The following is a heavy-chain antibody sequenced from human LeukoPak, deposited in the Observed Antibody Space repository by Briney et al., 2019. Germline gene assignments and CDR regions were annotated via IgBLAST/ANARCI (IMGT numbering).Heavy chain of an antibody. J-gene: IGHJ4*02. CDR3: ARDKKEYYGSGTYFYFDY. V-gene: IGHV3-21*01. D-gene: IGHD3-10*01. CDR2: ISSNSHYI. Sequence: GGSLRLSCAASGFTFGSYSMNWVRQAPGKGLEWVSSISSNSHYIYYADSVKGRFTISRDNAKNTLYLQMNSLRAEDTAVYYCARDKKEYYGSGTYFYFDYWGQGTLVTVSS. CDR1: GFTFGSYS.